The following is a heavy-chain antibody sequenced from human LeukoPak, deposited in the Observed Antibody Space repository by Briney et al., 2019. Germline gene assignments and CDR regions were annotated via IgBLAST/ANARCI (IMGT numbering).Heavy chain of an antibody. CDR1: DGSVGSGDYY. CDR3: ARLTKRSTDYPPFIPH. V-gene: IGHV4-30-4*01. Sequence: PSETLSLTCSVTDGSVGSGDYYWRWVRQPPGKGLEFLGYINRNGGTYYNPSLKTRLTISLDTSKNQFSLKLSSVTAADTAVYYWARLTKRSTDYPPFIPHWGQGTLVTVSS. D-gene: IGHD3-16*01. J-gene: IGHJ1*01. CDR2: INRNGGT.